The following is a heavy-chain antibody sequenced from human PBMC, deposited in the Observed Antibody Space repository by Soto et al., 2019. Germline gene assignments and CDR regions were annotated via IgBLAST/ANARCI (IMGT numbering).Heavy chain of an antibody. CDR2: ISYDGSNK. V-gene: IGHV3-30-3*01. CDR1: GFTFSSYA. J-gene: IGHJ4*02. D-gene: IGHD3-22*01. CDR3: ARGIVV. Sequence: QAQLVESGGGVVQPGRSLRLSCAASGFTFSSYAMHWVRQAPGKGLEWVAVISYDGSNKYYADSVKGRFTISRDNSKNTLYLQMNSLRAEDTAVYYCARGIVVWGQGTLVTVSS.